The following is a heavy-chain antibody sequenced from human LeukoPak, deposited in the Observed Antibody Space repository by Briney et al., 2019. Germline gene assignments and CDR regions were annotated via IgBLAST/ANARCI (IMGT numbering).Heavy chain of an antibody. J-gene: IGHJ4*02. CDR2: IIPIFGTA. Sequence: ASVKVSCRASGGTFSSYAISWVRQAPGQGLEWMGGIIPIFGTANYAQKFQGRVTITADESTSTAYMELSSLRSEDTAVYYCARGVSSGPFDYWGQGTLVTVSS. V-gene: IGHV1-69*13. CDR1: GGTFSSYA. CDR3: ARGVSSGPFDY. D-gene: IGHD6-19*01.